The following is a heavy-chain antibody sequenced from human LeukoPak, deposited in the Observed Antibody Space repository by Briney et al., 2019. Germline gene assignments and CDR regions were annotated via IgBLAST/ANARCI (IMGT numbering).Heavy chain of an antibody. J-gene: IGHJ4*02. Sequence: GGSLRLSCAASGFTFSSYGMHWVRQAPGKGLEWVAFIRYDGSNKYYADSVKGRFTISRDNSKNTLYLQMNSLRAEDTAVYYCAKEGTSSITARSGDYWGQGTLVTVSS. CDR3: AKEGTSSITARSGDY. D-gene: IGHD6-6*01. CDR1: GFTFSSYG. V-gene: IGHV3-30*02. CDR2: IRYDGSNK.